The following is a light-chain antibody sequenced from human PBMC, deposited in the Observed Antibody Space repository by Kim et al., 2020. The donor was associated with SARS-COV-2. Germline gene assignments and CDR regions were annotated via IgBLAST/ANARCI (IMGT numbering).Light chain of an antibody. CDR2: SAS. CDR3: QQYATTLFT. V-gene: IGKV3-20*01. Sequence: SPGERVTPSCRASQTVPSNYLAWFQHKPGQAPRLLIFSASRRAAGVPDRFSGSGSGTYFTLTITRLKPDDFAVYFCQQYATTLFTFGPGTKVDIK. CDR1: QTVPSNY. J-gene: IGKJ3*01.